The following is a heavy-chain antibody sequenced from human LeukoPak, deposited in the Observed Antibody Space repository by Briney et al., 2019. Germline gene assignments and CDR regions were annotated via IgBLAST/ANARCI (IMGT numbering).Heavy chain of an antibody. V-gene: IGHV3-30*18. J-gene: IGHJ3*02. CDR2: ISYDGSNK. D-gene: IGHD3-9*01. CDR3: AKDRGWLWDLDAFDI. Sequence: PGGSLRLSCAASGLTFSSYGMHWVRQAPGKGLEWVAVISYDGSNKYYADSVKGRFTISRDNSKNTLYLQMNSLRAEDTAVYYCAKDRGWLWDLDAFDIWGQGTMVTVSS. CDR1: GLTFSSYG.